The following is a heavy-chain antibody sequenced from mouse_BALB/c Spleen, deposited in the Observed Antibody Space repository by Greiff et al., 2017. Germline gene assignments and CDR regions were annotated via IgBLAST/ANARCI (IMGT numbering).Heavy chain of an antibody. J-gene: IGHJ3*01. CDR3: AREGGYDDGPWLAY. CDR2: ISYDGSN. V-gene: IGHV3-6*02. CDR1: GYSITSGYS. Sequence: ESGPGLVKPSQSLSLTCSVTGYSITSGYSWYWIRQFPGNKLEWMGYISYDGSNNYNPSLKNRISITRDTSKNQFFLKLNSVTTEDTATYYCAREGGYDDGPWLAYWGQGTLVTVSA. D-gene: IGHD2-14*01.